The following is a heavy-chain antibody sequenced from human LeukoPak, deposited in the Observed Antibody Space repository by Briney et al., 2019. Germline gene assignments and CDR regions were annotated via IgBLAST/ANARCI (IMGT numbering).Heavy chain of an antibody. Sequence: GGSLRLSCAASGFTFSSYSMNWVRQAPGKGLEWVSSISSSSSYIYYADSVKGRFTISRDNAKNTLYLKMDSLRAEDTAVYFCASQLGGNVYWGQGTLVTVSS. CDR2: ISSSSSYI. J-gene: IGHJ4*02. CDR1: GFTFSSYS. V-gene: IGHV3-21*01. CDR3: ASQLGGNVY. D-gene: IGHD3-16*01.